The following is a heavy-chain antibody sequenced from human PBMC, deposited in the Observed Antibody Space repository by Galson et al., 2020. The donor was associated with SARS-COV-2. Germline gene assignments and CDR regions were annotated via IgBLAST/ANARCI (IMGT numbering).Heavy chain of an antibody. V-gene: IGHV3-7*05. D-gene: IGHD6-19*01. J-gene: IGHJ3*02. CDR2: IKQDGSEK. Sequence: TGGSLRLSCAASGFTFSSYWMSWVRQAPGKGLEWVANIKQDGSEKYYVDSVKGRFTISRDNAKNSLYLQMNSLRAEDTAVYYCARDYAYSGGWPHAFDIWGQGTMVTVSS. CDR3: ARDYAYSGGWPHAFDI. CDR1: GFTFSSYW.